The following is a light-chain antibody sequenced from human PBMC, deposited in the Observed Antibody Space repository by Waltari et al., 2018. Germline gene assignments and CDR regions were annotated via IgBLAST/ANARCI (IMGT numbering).Light chain of an antibody. J-gene: IGKJ4*01. Sequence: DIVLTQSPGTLSLSPGERASLSCWASQSITNNYLAWYQQIPGQAPRVLIYHASTRANGIPDRFSGSGSGTDFTLTISRLEPEDFAVYYCQKYGSTPRPFGGGTKVEIK. CDR2: HAS. CDR3: QKYGSTPRP. CDR1: QSITNNY. V-gene: IGKV3-20*01.